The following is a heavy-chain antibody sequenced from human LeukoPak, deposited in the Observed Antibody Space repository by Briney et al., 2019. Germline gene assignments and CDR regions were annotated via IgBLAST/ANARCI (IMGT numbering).Heavy chain of an antibody. CDR3: ARQGIAAAGYYYGMDV. Sequence: SETLSLTCTVSGGSISSYYWSWIRQPPGKGLEWIGYIYYSGSTNYNPSLKSRVTISVDTSKNQFSLKLSSVTAADTAVYYCARQGIAAAGYYYGMDVWGQGTTVTVSS. CDR1: GGSISSYY. J-gene: IGHJ6*02. V-gene: IGHV4-59*08. D-gene: IGHD6-13*01. CDR2: IYYSGST.